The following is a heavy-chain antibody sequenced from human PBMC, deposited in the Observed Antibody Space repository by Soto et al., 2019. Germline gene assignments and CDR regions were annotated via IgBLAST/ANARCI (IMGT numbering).Heavy chain of an antibody. CDR1: GYTFTGYY. J-gene: IGHJ6*03. V-gene: IGHV1-2*04. CDR3: ARSPSDYYYMDV. CDR2: INPNSGGT. Sequence: GASVKVSCKASGYTFTGYYMHWVRQAPGQGLEWMGWINPNSGGTNYAQKFQGWVTMTRDTSISTAYMELSRLRSDDTAVYYCARSPSDYYYMDVWGKGTTVTVSS.